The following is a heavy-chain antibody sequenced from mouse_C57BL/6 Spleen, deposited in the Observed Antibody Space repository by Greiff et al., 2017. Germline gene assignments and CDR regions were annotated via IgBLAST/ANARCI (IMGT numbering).Heavy chain of an antibody. D-gene: IGHD1-1*01. CDR2: IDPSDSYT. Sequence: QVQLQQSGAELVKPGASVKLSCKASGYTFTSYWMQWVKQRPGQGLEWIGEIDPSDSYTNYNQKFKGKATLTVDTSSSTAYMQLSSLTSEDSAVHYCARYPLITTVVATGPYAMDYWGQGTSVTVSS. V-gene: IGHV1-50*01. CDR1: GYTFTSYW. CDR3: ARYPLITTVVATGPYAMDY. J-gene: IGHJ4*01.